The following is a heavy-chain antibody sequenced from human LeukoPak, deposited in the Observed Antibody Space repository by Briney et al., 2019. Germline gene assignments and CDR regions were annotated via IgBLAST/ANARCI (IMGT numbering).Heavy chain of an antibody. CDR1: GFTFDDYG. CDR2: INWNGGST. Sequence: GGSLRLSCAASGFTFDDYGMSWVRQAPGKGLEWVSGINWNGGSTGYADSVKGRFTISRDNAKNSLYLQMNSLRAEDTALYHCARGLGYYYYMDVWGIGTTVTVSS. CDR3: ARGLGYYYYMDV. V-gene: IGHV3-20*01. D-gene: IGHD3-16*01. J-gene: IGHJ6*03.